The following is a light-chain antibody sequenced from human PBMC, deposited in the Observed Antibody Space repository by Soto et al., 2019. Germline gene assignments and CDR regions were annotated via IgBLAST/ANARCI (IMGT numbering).Light chain of an antibody. CDR3: YQCDSLADT. CDR1: QDITHF. J-gene: IGKJ2*01. V-gene: IGKV1-33*01. CDR2: HAS. Sequence: IHMSQSPSSLFASVGDSVTITCQASQDITHFFNWYQQNPGKAPKLLIYHASNLQTGVPSRYSRSESGRDFNLTISTFQPEYDPTYYCYQCDSLADTFGQGTQLEI.